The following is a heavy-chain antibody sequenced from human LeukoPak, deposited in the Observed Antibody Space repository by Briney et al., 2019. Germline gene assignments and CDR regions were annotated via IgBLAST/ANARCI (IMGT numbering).Heavy chain of an antibody. CDR3: ARDSDTAMVNY. J-gene: IGHJ4*02. CDR2: ITGSGDEA. CDR1: GFTFTSA. V-gene: IGHV3-23*01. D-gene: IGHD5-18*01. Sequence: GGSLRLSCAASGFTFTSAMRWVRQAPGKGLEWVSSITGSGDEAFYADSVKGRFTIFRDNAKNSLYLQMNSLRAEDMAVYYCARDSDTAMVNYWGQGTLVTVSS.